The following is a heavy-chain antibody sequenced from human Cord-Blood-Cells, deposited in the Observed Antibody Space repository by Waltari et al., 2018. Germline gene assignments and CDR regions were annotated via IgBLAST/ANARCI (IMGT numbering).Heavy chain of an antibody. CDR1: GYTFTSYA. V-gene: IGHV1-3*01. CDR2: INAGNGNT. Sequence: QVQLVQSGAEVKKPGASVKVSCKASGYTFTSYAMHWVRQAPGQRLEWVGWINAGNGNTKYSQKFQGRVTITRDTSASTAYMELSSLRSEDTAVYYCARESWNYWFDPWGQGTLVTVSS. D-gene: IGHD1-7*01. J-gene: IGHJ5*02. CDR3: ARESWNYWFDP.